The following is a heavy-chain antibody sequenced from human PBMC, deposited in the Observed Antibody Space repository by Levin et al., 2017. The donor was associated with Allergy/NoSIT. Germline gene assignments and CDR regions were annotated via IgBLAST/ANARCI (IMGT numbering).Heavy chain of an antibody. V-gene: IGHV4-34*01. D-gene: IGHD4-11*01. CDR2: INHSGST. Sequence: PSETLSLTCAVYGGSFSGYYWSWIRQPPGKGLEWIGEINHSGSTNYNPSLKSRVTISVDTSKNQFSLKLSSVTAADTAVYYCARPTVTTRTRPNPSRLNYYMDVWGKGTTVTVSS. CDR1: GGSFSGYY. J-gene: IGHJ6*03. CDR3: ARPTVTTRTRPNPSRLNYYMDV.